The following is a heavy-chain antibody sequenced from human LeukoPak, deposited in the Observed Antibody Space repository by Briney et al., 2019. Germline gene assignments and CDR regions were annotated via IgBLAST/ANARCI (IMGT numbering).Heavy chain of an antibody. V-gene: IGHV1-2*02. CDR2: INPNSGGT. J-gene: IGHJ3*02. CDR3: ARIPGRGTFDAFDI. D-gene: IGHD2-21*01. CDR1: GYTFTGYY. Sequence: GASVKVSCKASGYTFTGYYMHWVRQAPGQGLEWMGWINPNSGGTNYAQKFQGRVTMTRDTSITTDYMELSRLRSDDTAVYYCARIPGRGTFDAFDIWGQGTTVTVSS.